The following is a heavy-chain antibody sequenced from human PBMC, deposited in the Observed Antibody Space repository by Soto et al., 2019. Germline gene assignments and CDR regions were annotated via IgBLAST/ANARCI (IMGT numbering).Heavy chain of an antibody. J-gene: IGHJ4*02. CDR3: ARSRNSAVADSFDF. CDR2: ISRDGSNK. Sequence: QVQVVESGGGVVQPGRSLRLSCAASGFTFSRYAIHWVRQAPGKGLEWVAVISRDGSNKYYVDSVKGRFTISRDNSKNTLYLQMNSVRDEDTAVYYCARSRNSAVADSFDFWGQGTLVTVSS. V-gene: IGHV3-30*04. CDR1: GFTFSRYA. D-gene: IGHD3-10*01.